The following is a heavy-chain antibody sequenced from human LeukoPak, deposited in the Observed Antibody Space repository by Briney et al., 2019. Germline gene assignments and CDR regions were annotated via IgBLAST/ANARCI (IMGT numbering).Heavy chain of an antibody. CDR2: IYYSGST. Sequence: SETLSLTCTVSGGSISSSSDYWGWIRQPPGKGLEWIGSIYYSGSTYYNPSLKSRVTISVDTSKNQFSLKLSSVTAADTALYYCARHIRYGSGSFPDYWGQGTLVTVSS. CDR1: GGSISSSSDY. D-gene: IGHD3-10*01. CDR3: ARHIRYGSGSFPDY. J-gene: IGHJ4*02. V-gene: IGHV4-39*01.